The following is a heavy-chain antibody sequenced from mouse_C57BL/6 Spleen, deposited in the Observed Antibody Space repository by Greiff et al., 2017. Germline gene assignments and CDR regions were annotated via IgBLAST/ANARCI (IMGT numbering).Heavy chain of an antibody. CDR1: GYTFTSYW. V-gene: IGHV1-64*01. Sequence: QVQLQQSGAELVKPGASVKLSCKASGYTFTSYWMHWVKQRPGQGLEWIGMIHPNSGSTNYNEKFKSKATLTVDKSSSTAYMQLSSLTSEDSAVYYCARGGYYGTFDYWGQGTTLTVSS. D-gene: IGHD2-1*01. CDR3: ARGGYYGTFDY. CDR2: IHPNSGST. J-gene: IGHJ2*01.